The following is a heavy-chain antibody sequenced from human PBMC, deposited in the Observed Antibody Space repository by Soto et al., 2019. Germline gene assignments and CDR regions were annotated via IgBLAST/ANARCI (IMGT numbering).Heavy chain of an antibody. Sequence: GGSLRLSCAASGFTFSSYAMNWVRQAPGKGLEWLSYISSSSSTIYYADSVKGRFTISRDNAKNSLYLQMNSLRAEDTAVYYCARRGYCGGTNCYGDDYWGQGTLVTVSS. CDR3: ARRGYCGGTNCYGDDY. J-gene: IGHJ4*02. CDR1: GFTFSSYA. CDR2: ISSSSSTI. D-gene: IGHD2-2*01. V-gene: IGHV3-48*01.